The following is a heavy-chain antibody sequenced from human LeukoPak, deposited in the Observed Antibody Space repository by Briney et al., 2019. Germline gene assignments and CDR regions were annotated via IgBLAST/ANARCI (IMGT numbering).Heavy chain of an antibody. J-gene: IGHJ4*02. CDR2: IKQKRSEK. Sequence: GGSLRLSCAASGFTFSSYWMSWVRQAPEKGLEWGANIKQKRSEKYYVASVKGRFNISRDKAKNSVYLQMNSLSAEDTAVYYCARGGSGSYYPECPEYWGRGSLVAVSS. D-gene: IGHD3-10*01. CDR3: ARGGSGSYYPECPEY. V-gene: IGHV3-7*04. CDR1: GFTFSSYW.